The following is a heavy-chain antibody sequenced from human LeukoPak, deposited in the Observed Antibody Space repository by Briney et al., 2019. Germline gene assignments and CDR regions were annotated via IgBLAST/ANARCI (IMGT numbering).Heavy chain of an antibody. CDR3: ARVGSSWDGVDY. D-gene: IGHD6-13*01. J-gene: IGHJ4*02. V-gene: IGHV3-66*01. CDR2: IYSGGST. Sequence: GGSLRLSCAASGFTVSSNYMSWVRQAPVKGLEWVSVIYSGGSTYYADSVKGRFTISRDNSKNTLYLQMNNLRAEDTAVYYCARVGSSWDGVDYWGQGTLVTVSS. CDR1: GFTVSSNY.